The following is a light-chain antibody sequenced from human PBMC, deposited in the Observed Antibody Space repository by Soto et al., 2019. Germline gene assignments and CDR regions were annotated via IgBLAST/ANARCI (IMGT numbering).Light chain of an antibody. CDR2: DAS. CDR3: QQRYNWPPT. CDR1: QYVSSF. V-gene: IGKV3-11*01. Sequence: EIELTQSPATLSLSPGERATLSCRASQYVSSFLAWYQQKAGQAPRLLIYDASHRATGIPARFSGSGSGTDFTLTINSLEPEDFALYYCQQRYNWPPTFGQGTKVEIK. J-gene: IGKJ1*01.